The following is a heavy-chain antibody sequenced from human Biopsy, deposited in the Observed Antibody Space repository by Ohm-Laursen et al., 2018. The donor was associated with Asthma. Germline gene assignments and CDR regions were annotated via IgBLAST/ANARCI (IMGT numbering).Heavy chain of an antibody. V-gene: IGHV1-69*13. D-gene: IGHD2-2*01. CDR3: ARKAGSCISRTCYSLDF. Sequence: ASVKVSCKSLGGTFNTYVIGWVRQAPGQGLEWMGGINSVFGTTTYPQKFQDRVTITADDSASTVYMELSGLRSEDTAVYYCARKAGSCISRTCYSLDFWGQGTLVTVSS. J-gene: IGHJ4*02. CDR2: INSVFGTT. CDR1: GGTFNTYV.